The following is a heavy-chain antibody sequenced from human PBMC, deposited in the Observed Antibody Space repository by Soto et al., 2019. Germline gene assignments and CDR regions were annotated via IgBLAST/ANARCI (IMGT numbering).Heavy chain of an antibody. J-gene: IGHJ5*02. D-gene: IGHD1-1*01. CDR2: IYATGTT. CDR1: GGSVSSGSYY. Sequence: SETLSLTCTVSGGSVSSGSYYWSWIRQHPGRGLEWIGRIYATGTTDYNPSLKSRVMMSVDTSKKQFSLKLRSVTAADTAVYYCVRDGTKTLRDWFDPWGQGISVTVSS. V-gene: IGHV4-61*01. CDR3: VRDGTKTLRDWFDP.